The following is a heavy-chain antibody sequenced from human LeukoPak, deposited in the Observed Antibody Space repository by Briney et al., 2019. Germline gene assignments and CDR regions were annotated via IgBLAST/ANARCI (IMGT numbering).Heavy chain of an antibody. CDR2: IKGTGLTT. Sequence: GGSLRLSCAASGFTFSDYYMSWIRQAPGKGLEWVSTIKGTGLTTYYADSVKGRFTISRDNAKNSLYLQMNSLRAEDTAVYYCARDQSSGNPSGAFDIWGQGTMVTVSS. CDR1: GFTFSDYY. CDR3: ARDQSSGNPSGAFDI. J-gene: IGHJ3*02. D-gene: IGHD1-26*01. V-gene: IGHV3-11*04.